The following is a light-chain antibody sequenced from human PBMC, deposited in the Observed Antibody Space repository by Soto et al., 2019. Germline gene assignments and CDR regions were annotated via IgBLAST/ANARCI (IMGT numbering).Light chain of an antibody. J-gene: IGKJ4*01. CDR2: WAS. CDR3: QQYYSTPLT. CDR1: QSVIYTSNNRDY. V-gene: IGKV4-1*01. Sequence: ILMTQSPESLPVSLGERAAINCNSSQSVIYTSNNRDYLAWYRQKPGQPPQLLIHWASTRLSGVPDRFSGTGSGTHFTFTISSLQPEDVAIDLCQQYYSTPLTVGGGTRVEIK.